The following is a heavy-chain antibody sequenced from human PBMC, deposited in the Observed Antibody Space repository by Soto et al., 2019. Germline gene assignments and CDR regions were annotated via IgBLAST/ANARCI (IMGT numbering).Heavy chain of an antibody. Sequence: QVQLQQWGAGLLKPSETLSLTCAVYGGSFSGYYWSWIRQPPGKGLEGMGEINHRGSTNYNPSLKSRVTISVDTSKNQFSLKLSSVTAADTAVYYCARERVKKAITMVLRWFDPWGQGTLVTVSS. CDR2: INHRGST. D-gene: IGHD3-10*01. CDR3: ARERVKKAITMVLRWFDP. V-gene: IGHV4-34*01. CDR1: GGSFSGYY. J-gene: IGHJ5*02.